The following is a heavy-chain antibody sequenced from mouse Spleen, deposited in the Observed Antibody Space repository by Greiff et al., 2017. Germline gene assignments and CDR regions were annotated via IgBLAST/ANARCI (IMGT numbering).Heavy chain of an antibody. CDR2: IDPEDGDT. V-gene: IGHV14-1*01. CDR1: GFNIKDYY. D-gene: IGHD1-1*01. CDR3: TRDYYGSSYEGFAY. J-gene: IGHJ3*01. Sequence: VQLQQSGAELVRPGASVKLSCTASGFNIKDYYMHWVKQRPEQGLEWIGRIDPEDGDTEYAPKFQGKATMTADTSSNTAYLQLSSLTSEDTAVYYCTRDYYGSSYEGFAYWGQGTLVTVSA.